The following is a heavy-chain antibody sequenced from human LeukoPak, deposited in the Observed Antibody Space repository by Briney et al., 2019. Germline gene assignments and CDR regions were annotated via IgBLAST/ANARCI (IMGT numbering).Heavy chain of an antibody. CDR1: GFGFSNYW. D-gene: IGHD4-11*01. CDR3: TRDRGYSNFDY. J-gene: IGHJ4*02. CDR2: MSEDGTEK. Sequence: GGSLRLSCAASGFGFSNYWMSWVRQAPGKGLEWVANMSEDGTEKNYVDSVKGRFTISRDNAHDSLYLQMNSLRAEDTAVYYCTRDRGYSNFDYWGQGTLLTVSS. V-gene: IGHV3-7*01.